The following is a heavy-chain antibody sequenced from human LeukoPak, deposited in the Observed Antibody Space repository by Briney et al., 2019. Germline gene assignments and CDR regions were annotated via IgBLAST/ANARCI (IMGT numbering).Heavy chain of an antibody. Sequence: SETLSLTCTVSGGSISSSSYYWGWIRQPPGKGLEWIGSIYYSGSTYYNPSLKSRVTISVDTSKNQFSLKLSSVTAADTAVYYCARVIAAAGTGYYYYYYMDVWGKGTTVTVSS. CDR2: IYYSGST. J-gene: IGHJ6*03. CDR3: ARVIAAAGTGYYYYYYMDV. V-gene: IGHV4-39*07. CDR1: GGSISSSSYY. D-gene: IGHD6-13*01.